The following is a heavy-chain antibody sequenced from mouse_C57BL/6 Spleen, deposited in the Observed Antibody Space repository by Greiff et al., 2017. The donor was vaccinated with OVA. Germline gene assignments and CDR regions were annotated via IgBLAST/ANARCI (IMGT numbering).Heavy chain of an antibody. J-gene: IGHJ2*01. CDR3: AREGYSNGGYFDY. V-gene: IGHV3-6*01. Sequence: EVKLVESGPGLVKPSQSLSLTCSVTGYSITSGYYWNWIRQFPGNKLEWMGYISYDGSNNYNPSLKNRISITRDTSKNQFFLKLNSVTTEDTATYYCAREGYSNGGYFDYWGQGTTLTVSS. CDR1: GYSITSGYY. CDR2: ISYDGSN. D-gene: IGHD2-5*01.